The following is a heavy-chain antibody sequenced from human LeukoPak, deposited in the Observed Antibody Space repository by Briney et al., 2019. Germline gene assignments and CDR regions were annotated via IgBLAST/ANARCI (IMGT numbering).Heavy chain of an antibody. CDR1: GFIVSGSS. V-gene: IGHV3-53*01. CDR3: ARLMSVATIPDY. Sequence: GSLRLSCAASGFIVSGSSMSWVRQSPGKGLEWVSVIYYGGTIYYADSVKGRFTISRDNSKNTLYLQMNSLRAEDTAVYFCARLMSVATIPDYWGQGTLVTVSS. CDR2: IYYGGTI. D-gene: IGHD5-12*01. J-gene: IGHJ4*02.